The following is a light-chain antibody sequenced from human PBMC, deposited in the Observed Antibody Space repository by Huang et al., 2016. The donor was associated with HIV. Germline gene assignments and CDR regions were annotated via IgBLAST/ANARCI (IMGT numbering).Light chain of an antibody. V-gene: IGKV3-15*01. Sequence: EIVMTQSPATLSVSPGERATLSCRASQRVGSKLAWYQQKPGQAPRLLIYGASTRATGIQARFSGSGSGTEFTLTISSLQSEDFALYHCQQYNNWPPLTFGQGTKLEIK. CDR1: QRVGSK. J-gene: IGKJ2*01. CDR3: QQYNNWPPLT. CDR2: GAS.